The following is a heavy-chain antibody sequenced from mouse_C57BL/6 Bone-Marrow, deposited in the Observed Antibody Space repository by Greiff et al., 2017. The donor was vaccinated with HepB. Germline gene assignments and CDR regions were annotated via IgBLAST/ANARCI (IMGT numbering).Heavy chain of an antibody. CDR2: ISDGGSYT. D-gene: IGHD4-1*01. J-gene: IGHJ1*03. CDR3: AREGANWDGDFDV. V-gene: IGHV5-4*01. CDR1: GFTFSSYA. Sequence: EVKVEESGGGLVKPGGSLKLSCAASGFTFSSYAMSWVRQTPEKRLEWVATISDGGSYTYYPDNVKGRFTISRDNAKNHRYLQMSHLKSEDTAMYYCAREGANWDGDFDVWGTGTTVTVSS.